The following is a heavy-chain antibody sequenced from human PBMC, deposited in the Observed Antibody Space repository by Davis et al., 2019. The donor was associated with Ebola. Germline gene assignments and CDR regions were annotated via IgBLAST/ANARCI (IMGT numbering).Heavy chain of an antibody. CDR3: ARDGSGTEDYYYYGMDV. Sequence: GGSLRLSCAASGFTFSSYSMNWVRQAPGKGLEWVAVISYDGSNKYYADSVKGRFTISRDNSKNTLYLQMNSLRAEDTAVYYCARDGSGTEDYYYYGMDVWGQGTTVTVSS. J-gene: IGHJ6*02. CDR2: ISYDGSNK. CDR1: GFTFSSYS. V-gene: IGHV3-30*03. D-gene: IGHD3-10*01.